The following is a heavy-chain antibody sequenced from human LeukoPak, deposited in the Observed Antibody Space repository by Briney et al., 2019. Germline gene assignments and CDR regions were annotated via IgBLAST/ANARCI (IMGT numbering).Heavy chain of an antibody. CDR2: IHHSGST. D-gene: IGHD3-10*01. J-gene: IGHJ4*02. CDR3: ARHSGAQGFDY. Sequence: SETLSLTCTVSSYSISSGYYWGWIRQPPGKGLEWIGSIHHSGSTDYNPSLKSRVTISVDTSKNQFSLKLSSVTAADTAVYYCARHSGAQGFDYWGQGTQVTVSS. CDR1: SYSISSGYY. V-gene: IGHV4-38-2*02.